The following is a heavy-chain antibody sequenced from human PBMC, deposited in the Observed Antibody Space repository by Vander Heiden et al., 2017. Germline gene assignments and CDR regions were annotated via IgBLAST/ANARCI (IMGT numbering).Heavy chain of an antibody. Sequence: GSLRLSCAASGFTFSSYAMSWVRQAPGKGLEWVSAISGSGGSTYYADSVNGRVTIYRDNSKNTLLLHLISLRAHHNAVYYCGKGRSRLVVATLYYYDYW. CDR3: GKGRSRLVVATLYYYDY. D-gene: IGHD5-12*01. J-gene: IGHJ4*01. CDR2: ISGSGGST. V-gene: IGHV3-23*01. CDR1: GFTFSSYA.